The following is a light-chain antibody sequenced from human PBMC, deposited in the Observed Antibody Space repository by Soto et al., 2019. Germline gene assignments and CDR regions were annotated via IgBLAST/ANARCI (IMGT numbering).Light chain of an antibody. CDR3: QQYGSSQT. CDR2: GAS. V-gene: IGKV3-20*01. CDR1: QSVSSSY. J-gene: IGKJ1*01. Sequence: VLAQSAGTLSLSPGERATLSCRASQSVSSSYLAWYQQKPGQAPRLLIYGASSRATGIPDRFSGSGSGTDFTLTISRLEPEDFAVYYCQQYGSSQTFGQGTKVDI.